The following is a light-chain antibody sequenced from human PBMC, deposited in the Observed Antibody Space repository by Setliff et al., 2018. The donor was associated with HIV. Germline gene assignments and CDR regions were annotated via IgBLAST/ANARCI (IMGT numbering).Light chain of an antibody. CDR2: EVS. V-gene: IGLV2-14*01. CDR3: SSYTGSSTLV. CDR1: SSDVGGYNY. Sequence: QSVLAQPASVSGSPGQSITISCTGTSSDVGGYNYVSWYQQHPGKAPKLMIYEVSNRPSGVSNRFSGSKSGTTASLTISGLQAEDEADYYCSSYTGSSTLVFGTGTKVTVL. J-gene: IGLJ1*01.